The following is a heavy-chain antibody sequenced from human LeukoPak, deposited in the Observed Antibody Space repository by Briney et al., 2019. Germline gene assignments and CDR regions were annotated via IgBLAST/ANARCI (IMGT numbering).Heavy chain of an antibody. D-gene: IGHD3-3*01. Sequence: GGSLRLSCAASGFTFGNYAMSWVRQAPGKGLEWVSTINGGGDSTYYADSVKGRFTISRDNSKNTLYLQMNSLRAEDTAVYYCAKVHRITIYYYYMDVWGKGTTVTVSS. J-gene: IGHJ6*03. V-gene: IGHV3-23*01. CDR2: INGGGDST. CDR3: AKVHRITIYYYYMDV. CDR1: GFTFGNYA.